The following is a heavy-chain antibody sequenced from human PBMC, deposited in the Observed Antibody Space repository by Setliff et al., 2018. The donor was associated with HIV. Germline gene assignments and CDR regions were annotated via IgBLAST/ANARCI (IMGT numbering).Heavy chain of an antibody. Sequence: GGSLRLSCAASGFTLTTYSMNWVRQAPGKGLEWVSSISSSSSTIYYADSVKGRFTISRDNAKNSLYLQMNSLRAEDTAVYYCAGGGTYSSGFNWFDPWGQGTLVTVSS. V-gene: IGHV3-48*01. CDR2: ISSSSSTI. D-gene: IGHD6-19*01. J-gene: IGHJ5*02. CDR3: AGGGTYSSGFNWFDP. CDR1: GFTLTTYS.